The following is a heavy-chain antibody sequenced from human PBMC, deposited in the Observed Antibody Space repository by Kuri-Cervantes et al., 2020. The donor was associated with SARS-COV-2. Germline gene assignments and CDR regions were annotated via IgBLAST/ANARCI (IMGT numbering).Heavy chain of an antibody. CDR1: GFTFSSYW. CDR2: IKQDGSEK. CDR3: ARGEVTMDMDV. Sequence: ETLSLTCAASGFTFSSYWMSWVRQAPGKGLEWVANIKQDGSEKYYVDSVKGRFTISRDNAKNSLYLQMNSLRVEDTAVYYCARGEVTMDMDVWGQGTTVTVSS. D-gene: IGHD3-3*01. J-gene: IGHJ6*02. V-gene: IGHV3-7*01.